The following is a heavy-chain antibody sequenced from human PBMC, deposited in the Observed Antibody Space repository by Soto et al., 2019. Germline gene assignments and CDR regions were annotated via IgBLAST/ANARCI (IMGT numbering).Heavy chain of an antibody. J-gene: IGHJ6*02. CDR1: GGTFSSYA. V-gene: IGHV1-69*13. CDR3: ARGLATIFGVGKYYYYGMDV. CDR2: IIPIFGTA. Sequence: GASVKVSCKASGGTFSSYAISWVRQAPGQGLEWMGGIIPIFGTANYAQKFQGRVTITADESTSTAYMELSSLGSEDTAVYYCARGLATIFGVGKYYYYGMDVWGQGTTVTVSS. D-gene: IGHD3-3*01.